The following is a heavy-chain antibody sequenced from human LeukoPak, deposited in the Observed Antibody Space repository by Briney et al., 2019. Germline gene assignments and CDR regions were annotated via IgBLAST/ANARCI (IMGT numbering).Heavy chain of an antibody. D-gene: IGHD5-12*01. V-gene: IGHV4-59*08. CDR2: IYFSGNT. Sequence: SETLSLTCAVSGASISSYYWSWIRQPPGKGLEWIGYIYFSGNTNYNPSLKSRVTISVDTSKNQFSLKLSSVTAADTAVYYCASGATTFDYWGQGTLVTVSS. CDR1: GASISSYY. CDR3: ASGATTFDY. J-gene: IGHJ4*02.